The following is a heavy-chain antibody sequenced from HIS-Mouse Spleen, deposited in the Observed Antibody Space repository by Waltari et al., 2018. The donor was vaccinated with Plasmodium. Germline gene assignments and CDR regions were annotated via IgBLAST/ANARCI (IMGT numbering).Heavy chain of an antibody. Sequence: EVQLLESGGGLVQSGGSLRLYFAASVFTLSSYGMSWVRQAPGKGLEWVDNIKQDGSEKYYVDSVKGRFTISRDNAKNSLYLQMNSLRAEDTAVYYCASSWYWYFDLWGRGTLVTVSS. CDR3: ASSWYWYFDL. V-gene: IGHV3-7*01. J-gene: IGHJ2*01. CDR2: IKQDGSEK. CDR1: VFTLSSYG. D-gene: IGHD6-13*01.